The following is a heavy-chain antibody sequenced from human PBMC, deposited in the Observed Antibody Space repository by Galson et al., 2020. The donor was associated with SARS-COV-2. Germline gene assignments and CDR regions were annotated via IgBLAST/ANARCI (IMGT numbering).Heavy chain of an antibody. D-gene: IGHD3-16*02. CDR3: AKSGAGYQFFDY. Sequence: TGGSLRLSCAGSGFSFSRYAMHWVRQSPGKGLEWVALISYDGSNKYYADSVKGRVTISRDNSKNTLYLQMNSLSAEDTAVYYCAKSGAGYQFFDYWGQGTLVTVSS. CDR1: GFSFSRYA. CDR2: ISYDGSNK. J-gene: IGHJ4*02. V-gene: IGHV3-30*18.